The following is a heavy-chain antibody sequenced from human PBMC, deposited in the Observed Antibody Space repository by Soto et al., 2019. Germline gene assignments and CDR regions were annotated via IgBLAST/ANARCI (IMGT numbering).Heavy chain of an antibody. CDR2: IIPIFGTG. CDR1: AGTFSSYA. V-gene: IGHV1-69*06. D-gene: IGHD2-2*01. J-gene: IGHJ6*02. Sequence: SVKVSCKASAGTFSSYAISSVRQAPGQGXEWMGGIIPIFGTGNYAQKFQGRVTITADKSTSTAYMELSSLSTEDTAAYYCARPRYCSSTSCNSNYGMDVWGQGSTVTVSS. CDR3: ARPRYCSSTSCNSNYGMDV.